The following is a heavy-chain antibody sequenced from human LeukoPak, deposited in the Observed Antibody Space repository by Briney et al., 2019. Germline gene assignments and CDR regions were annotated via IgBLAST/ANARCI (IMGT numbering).Heavy chain of an antibody. V-gene: IGHV4-38-2*02. CDR2: INHSGDT. Sequence: PSGTLSLTCTVSGYSISSGYYWGWIRQSPGKGLEWIGNINHSGDTYYNPSLKSRVTISVDTSKNQFSLKLSSVTAADTAVYYCARGRPLLKRLGELSHAPSLYYFDYWGQGTLVTVSS. CDR3: ARGRPLLKRLGELSHAPSLYYFDY. CDR1: GYSISSGYY. D-gene: IGHD3-16*02. J-gene: IGHJ4*02.